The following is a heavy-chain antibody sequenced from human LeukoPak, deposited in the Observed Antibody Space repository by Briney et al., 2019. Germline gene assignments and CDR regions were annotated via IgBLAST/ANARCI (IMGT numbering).Heavy chain of an antibody. V-gene: IGHV3-48*01. CDR2: ISSSSSTI. D-gene: IGHD4-17*01. Sequence: PGGSLRLSCAASGFTFSSYRMNWVRQAPGKGLEWVSYISSSSSTIYYADSVKGRFTISRDNSKNTLYLQMNSLRAEDTALYYCAKAAYGDYVNWFDPWGQGILVIVSS. CDR1: GFTFSSYR. J-gene: IGHJ5*02. CDR3: AKAAYGDYVNWFDP.